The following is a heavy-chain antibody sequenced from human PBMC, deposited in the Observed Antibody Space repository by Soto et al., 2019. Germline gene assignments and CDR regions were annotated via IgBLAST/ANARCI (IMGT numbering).Heavy chain of an antibody. D-gene: IGHD1-26*01. V-gene: IGHV3-64*04. Sequence: GGSLRLSCSASGFTFSSFSMHWVRQAPGKGLEYVSGISSNGVTTTYADSVKGRFTISRDNDKNTLYLQLDSLRVEDTAMYHCTRGPRPSSSGTGAYWGPGTQVTVSS. CDR1: GFTFSSFS. CDR2: ISSNGVTT. J-gene: IGHJ4*02. CDR3: TRGPRPSSSGTGAY.